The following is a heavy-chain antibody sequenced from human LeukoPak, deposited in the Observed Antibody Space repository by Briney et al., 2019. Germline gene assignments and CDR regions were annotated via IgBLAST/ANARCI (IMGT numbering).Heavy chain of an antibody. CDR3: ARRRFDSWYSFVDY. V-gene: IGHV3-11*01. Sequence: GGSLRLSCAASGFTFSDYYMSWIRQAPGKGLEWVSYISSSGTTIYYADSVKGPFTISRDNAKNSLYLQMNSLRAEDTAVYYCARRRFDSWYSFVDYWGQGTLVTVSS. CDR2: ISSSGTTI. J-gene: IGHJ4*02. D-gene: IGHD6-13*01. CDR1: GFTFSDYY.